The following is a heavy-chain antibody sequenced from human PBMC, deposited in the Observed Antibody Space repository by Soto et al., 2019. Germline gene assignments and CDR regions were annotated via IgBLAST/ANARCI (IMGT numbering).Heavy chain of an antibody. Sequence: SETLSLTCTVSGGSISSYYWSWIRQPPGKGLEWIGYIYYSGITNYNPSLKSRVTISVDTSKNQFSLKLSSVTAADTAVYYCARYRSNSYYGMDVWSQGTTVTVSS. D-gene: IGHD1-26*01. CDR2: IYYSGIT. V-gene: IGHV4-59*01. CDR1: GGSISSYY. CDR3: ARYRSNSYYGMDV. J-gene: IGHJ6*02.